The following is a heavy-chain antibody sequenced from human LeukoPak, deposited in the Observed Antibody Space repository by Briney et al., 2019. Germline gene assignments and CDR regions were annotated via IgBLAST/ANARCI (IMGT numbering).Heavy chain of an antibody. CDR1: GGSISSGSYY. J-gene: IGHJ4*02. CDR2: IYTSGST. V-gene: IGHV4-61*02. CDR3: ARGEVLDY. Sequence: SQTLSLTCTVSGGSISSGSYYWSWIRQPAGKGLEWIGRIYTSGSTNYNPSLKSRVTISVDTSKNQFSLKLSSVTAADTAMYYCARGEVLDYWGQGTLVTVSS. D-gene: IGHD1-26*01.